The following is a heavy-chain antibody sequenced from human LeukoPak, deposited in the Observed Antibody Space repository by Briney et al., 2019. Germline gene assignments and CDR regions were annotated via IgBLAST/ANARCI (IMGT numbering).Heavy chain of an antibody. J-gene: IGHJ4*02. CDR3: ARLSGGGYGPFDN. CDR2: ISDAGGST. CDR1: GFTLSSYV. Sequence: GGSLRLSCVASGFTLSSYVMSWVRQAPGKGLKWVSAISDAGGSTNYADSVRGRFTISRDNSKNTLHLQMSSLRAEDTAVYFCARLSGGGYGPFDNWGQGTLVTVSS. V-gene: IGHV3-23*01. D-gene: IGHD5-12*01.